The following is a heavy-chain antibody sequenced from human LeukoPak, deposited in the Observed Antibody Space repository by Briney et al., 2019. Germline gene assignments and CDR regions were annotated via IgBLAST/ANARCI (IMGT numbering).Heavy chain of an antibody. D-gene: IGHD2-8*02. J-gene: IGHJ4*02. CDR2: IFPSGGEI. Sequence: TGGSLRLSCAASGFTFSDYYMSWIRQAPGKGLEWVSSIFPSGGEIHYADSVRGRFTISRGNSKSTLSLQMNSLRAEDTAIYYCATYRQVLLPFESWGQGTLVTVSS. CDR3: ATYRQVLLPFES. V-gene: IGHV3-23*01. CDR1: GFTFSDYY.